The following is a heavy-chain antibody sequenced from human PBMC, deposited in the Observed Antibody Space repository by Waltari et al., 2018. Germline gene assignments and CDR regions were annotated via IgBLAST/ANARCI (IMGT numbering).Heavy chain of an antibody. Sequence: QVQVQESGPGLVKPSETLSLTCTVSGGSMSGYYWSWIRQAPGKGPEWFGYIYYSGGTNYRPSLRRRVTISVDTSKNQVSLRLSSVTAADAAVYYCARRDGGAGAFDIWGQGTTVTVSS. D-gene: IGHD4-17*01. CDR3: ARRDGGAGAFDI. V-gene: IGHV4-59*12. CDR1: GGSMSGYY. CDR2: IYYSGGT. J-gene: IGHJ3*02.